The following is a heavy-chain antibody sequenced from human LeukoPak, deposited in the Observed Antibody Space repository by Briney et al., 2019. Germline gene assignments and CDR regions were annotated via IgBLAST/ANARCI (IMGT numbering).Heavy chain of an antibody. CDR3: ARHSNAYSSSWFDY. D-gene: IGHD6-13*01. Sequence: SEILSLTCSVSGDSISSSFWNWIRQPPGKGLEWIGYFDYRGSTKYNPSLKGRVTISVDRSRNQFSLKLSSETAADTAVYYCARHSNAYSSSWFDYWGQGTLVTVSS. V-gene: IGHV4-59*08. CDR1: GDSISSSF. J-gene: IGHJ4*02. CDR2: FDYRGST.